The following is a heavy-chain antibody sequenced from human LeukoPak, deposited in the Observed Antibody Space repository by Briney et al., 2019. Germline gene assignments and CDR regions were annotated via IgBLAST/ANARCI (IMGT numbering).Heavy chain of an antibody. CDR2: IHANGDT. CDR3: AGYDHSNYLAY. Sequence: PSETLSLTCTVSGVSISSNYWSWIRQPPGKGLDWNGLEWIGYIHANGDTNYNPSLNRRVTMSLDSSRRHLSLNLTSLTAVDTAVYFCAGYDHSNYLAYWGQGILVTVSS. V-gene: IGHV4-4*08. D-gene: IGHD4-11*01. J-gene: IGHJ4*02. CDR1: GVSISSNY.